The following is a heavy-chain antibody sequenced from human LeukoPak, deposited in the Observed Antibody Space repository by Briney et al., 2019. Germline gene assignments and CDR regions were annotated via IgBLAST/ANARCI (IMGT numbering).Heavy chain of an antibody. CDR2: ITSSGGDT. Sequence: ASVKVSCKASGYMFTHYYMHWVRQAPGQGLEWMGMITSSGGDTSYAQKFEGRVTMTRDTSTRTVYMELSSLTSGDTAVYYCARDLRRSGYNWGCDHWGQGTLVTVSP. CDR1: GYMFTHYY. J-gene: IGHJ4*02. D-gene: IGHD5-24*01. V-gene: IGHV1-46*01. CDR3: ARDLRRSGYNWGCDH.